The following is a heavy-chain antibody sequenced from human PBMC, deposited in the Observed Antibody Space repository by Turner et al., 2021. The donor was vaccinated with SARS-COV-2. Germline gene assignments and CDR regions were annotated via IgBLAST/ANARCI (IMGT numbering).Heavy chain of an antibody. CDR3: ARMGASRQQLVHGYFDY. V-gene: IGHV3-30*03. D-gene: IGHD6-13*01. CDR2: ISSGGRTT. Sequence: QVQLVESGGGVVQPGKSLRLSCAASGFTFNTYGMHWVRQAPDKGLEWVAFISSGGRTTYHADSGTGRFSISRDNSKNTLYLQMNSLRAEDTAVYFCARMGASRQQLVHGYFDYWGQGTLVTVS. CDR1: GFTFNTYG. J-gene: IGHJ4*02.